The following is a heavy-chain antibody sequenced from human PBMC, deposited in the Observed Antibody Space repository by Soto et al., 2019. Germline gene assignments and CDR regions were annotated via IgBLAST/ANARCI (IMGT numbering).Heavy chain of an antibody. Sequence: ASVKVSCKASGYTFTGYYMHWVRQAPGQGLEWMGWINPNSGGTNYAQKFQGRVTMTRDTSISTAYMELSRLRSDDTAVYYCARDMEVAATDNWFDPWGQGTLVTVSS. J-gene: IGHJ5*02. D-gene: IGHD2-15*01. CDR3: ARDMEVAATDNWFDP. V-gene: IGHV1-2*02. CDR1: GYTFTGYY. CDR2: INPNSGGT.